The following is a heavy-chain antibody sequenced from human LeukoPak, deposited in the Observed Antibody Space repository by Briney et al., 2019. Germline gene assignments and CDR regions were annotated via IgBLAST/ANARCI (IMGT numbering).Heavy chain of an antibody. D-gene: IGHD3-22*01. J-gene: IGHJ4*02. CDR3: ARGGYYDSSGYYPY. CDR1: GGSISSGGYS. V-gene: IGHV4-30-2*01. CDR2: IYHSGST. Sequence: SQTLSLTCAVSGGSISSGGYSWSWIRQPPGNGLEWIGYIYHSGSTYYNPSLKSRVTISVDRSKNQFSLKLSSVTAADTAVYYCARGGYYDSSGYYPYWGQGTLVTVSS.